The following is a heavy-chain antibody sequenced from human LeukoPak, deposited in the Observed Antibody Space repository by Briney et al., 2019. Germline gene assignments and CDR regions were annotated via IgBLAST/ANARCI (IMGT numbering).Heavy chain of an antibody. CDR1: GYTFTSYA. Sequence: GASVKVSCKASGYTFTSYAMNWVRQAPGQGLEWMGWINTNTGNPTYAQGFTGRFVFSLDTSVSTAYLQISSLKAEDTAVYYCARGLYCSGGSCYSGGNWYFDLWGRGTLVTVSS. J-gene: IGHJ2*01. CDR3: ARGLYCSGGSCYSGGNWYFDL. CDR2: INTNTGNP. D-gene: IGHD2-15*01. V-gene: IGHV7-4-1*02.